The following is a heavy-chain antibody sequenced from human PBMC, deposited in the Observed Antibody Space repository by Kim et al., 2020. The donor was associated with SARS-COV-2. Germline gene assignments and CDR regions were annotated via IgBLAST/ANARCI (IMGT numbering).Heavy chain of an antibody. J-gene: IGHJ4*02. Sequence: FQGSVTITADKSTSTAYMGLSSLRSEDTAVYYCARASFFYDSSGYHFDYWGQGTLVTVSS. CDR3: ARASFFYDSSGYHFDY. D-gene: IGHD3-22*01. V-gene: IGHV1-69*04.